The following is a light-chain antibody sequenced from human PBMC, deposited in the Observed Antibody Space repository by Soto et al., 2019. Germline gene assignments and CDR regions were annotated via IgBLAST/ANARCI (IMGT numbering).Light chain of an antibody. V-gene: IGLV2-11*01. CDR1: SNDVGGYNY. CDR3: RSYAGSYTFV. Sequence: QSALTQPRSVSGSPGQSITISCTGTSNDVGGYNYVSWYQHHPGKAPKLMIYDVSKRPSGVPDRFSGSKSGNTASLTISGLQAEDEADYYCRSYAGSYTFVFGTGTKVTVL. CDR2: DVS. J-gene: IGLJ1*01.